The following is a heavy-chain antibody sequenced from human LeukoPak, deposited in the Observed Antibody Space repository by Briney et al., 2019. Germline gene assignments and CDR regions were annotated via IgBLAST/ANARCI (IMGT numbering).Heavy chain of an antibody. CDR3: AGGYCSGGSCSQIDY. CDR2: ICTSGST. D-gene: IGHD2-15*01. Sequence: SETLSLTCTVSGGSISSYYWSWIRQPAGKGLEWIGRICTSGSTNYNPSLKSRVTMSVDTSKNQFSLKLSSVTAADTAVYYCAGGYCSGGSCSQIDYWGQGTLVTVSS. CDR1: GGSISSYY. V-gene: IGHV4-4*07. J-gene: IGHJ4*02.